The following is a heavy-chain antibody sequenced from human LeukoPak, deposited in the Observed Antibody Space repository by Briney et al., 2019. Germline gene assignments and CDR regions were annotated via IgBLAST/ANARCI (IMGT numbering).Heavy chain of an antibody. CDR2: IIPIFGTA. V-gene: IGHV1-69*05. Sequence: APVKVSCKASGGTFSSYAISWVRQAPGQGLEWMGGIIPIFGTANYAQKFQGRVTITTDESTSTAYMELSSLRSEDTAVYYCATHFYYDSSGYYNGDFDYWGQGTLVTVSS. D-gene: IGHD3-22*01. CDR1: GGTFSSYA. CDR3: ATHFYYDSSGYYNGDFDY. J-gene: IGHJ4*02.